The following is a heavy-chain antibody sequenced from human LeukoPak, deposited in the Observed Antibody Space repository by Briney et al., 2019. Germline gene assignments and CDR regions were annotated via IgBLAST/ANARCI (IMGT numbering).Heavy chain of an antibody. D-gene: IGHD6-13*01. CDR1: GYSFTNYW. Sequence: GESLQISCKGYGYSFTNYWIGWVRQMPGKGLEWMGIIFPSDSDTRYSPSFQGQVTISADKSISTAYLQWSSLKASDAAMYYCARLYGSSWYDWGQGILVTVSS. CDR2: IFPSDSDT. CDR3: ARLYGSSWYD. J-gene: IGHJ4*02. V-gene: IGHV5-51*01.